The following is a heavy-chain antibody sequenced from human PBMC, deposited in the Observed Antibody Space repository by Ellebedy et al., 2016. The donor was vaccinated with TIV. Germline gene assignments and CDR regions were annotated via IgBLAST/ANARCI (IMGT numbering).Heavy chain of an antibody. D-gene: IGHD1-26*01. J-gene: IGHJ4*02. CDR2: INHSGST. Sequence: SETLSLTXAVYGGSFSGYYWSWIRQPPGKGLEWIGEINHSGSTNYNPSLKSRVTISVDTSKNQFSLKLSSVTAADTAVYYCARISWELRYQQFDYWGQGTLVTVSS. CDR1: GGSFSGYY. V-gene: IGHV4-34*01. CDR3: ARISWELRYQQFDY.